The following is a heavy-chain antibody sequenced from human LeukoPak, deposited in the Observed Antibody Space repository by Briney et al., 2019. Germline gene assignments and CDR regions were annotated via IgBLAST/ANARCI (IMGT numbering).Heavy chain of an antibody. CDR3: ARDPGGAYYDFWSGYWGSDYYYGMGV. V-gene: IGHV1-18*01. Sequence: GASVKVSCKASGYTFTSYGISWVRQAPGQGLEWMGWISAYNGNTNYAQKLQGRVTMTTDTSTSTAYMELRSLRSDDTAVYYCARDPGGAYYDFWSGYWGSDYYYGMGVWGQGTTVTVSS. J-gene: IGHJ6*02. CDR2: ISAYNGNT. CDR1: GYTFTSYG. D-gene: IGHD3-3*01.